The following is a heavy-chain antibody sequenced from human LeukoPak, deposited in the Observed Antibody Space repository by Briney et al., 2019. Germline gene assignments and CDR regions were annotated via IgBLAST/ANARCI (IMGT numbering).Heavy chain of an antibody. CDR2: IKQDGSEK. J-gene: IGHJ4*02. Sequence: GGSLRLSCAASGFTFSNSWMSWVRQAPGKGLEWVANIKQDGSEKYYVDSVKGRFTISRDNAKNSLYLQMNSLRAEDTAVYYCARDKFGRTDYWGQGTLVTVSS. CDR3: ARDKFGRTDY. CDR1: GFTFSNSW. V-gene: IGHV3-7*01. D-gene: IGHD3-16*01.